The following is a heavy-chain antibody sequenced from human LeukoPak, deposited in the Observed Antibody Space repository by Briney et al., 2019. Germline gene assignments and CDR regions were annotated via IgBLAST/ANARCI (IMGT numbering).Heavy chain of an antibody. V-gene: IGHV4-59*01. CDR1: GGSFSSYY. D-gene: IGHD6-19*01. CDR3: ARVELLGSSGWPFDY. CDR2: IYYSGST. Sequence: SETLSLTCTVSGGSFSSYYWSWVRQPPGKGLEWIGYIYYSGSTNYNPSLKSRVTISVDTSKNQFSLKLSSVTAADTAVYYCARVELLGSSGWPFDYWGQGTLVTVTS. J-gene: IGHJ4*02.